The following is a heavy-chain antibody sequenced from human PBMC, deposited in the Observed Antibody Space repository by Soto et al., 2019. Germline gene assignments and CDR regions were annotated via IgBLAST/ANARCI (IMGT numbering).Heavy chain of an antibody. V-gene: IGHV2-5*01. D-gene: IGHD6-19*01. CDR3: AHTEYSSGWRGTAEYFQH. CDR1: GFSLSTSGVG. J-gene: IGHJ1*01. Sequence: QITLKESGPTLVKPTQTLTLTCTFSGFSLSTSGVGVGWIRQPPGKSLEWLALIYWSYDKRYSPSLKSRLTITKDTSNNQVVLTMNNMDPVDTATDYSAHTEYSSGWRGTAEYFQHWGQGTLVIVSS. CDR2: IYWSYDK.